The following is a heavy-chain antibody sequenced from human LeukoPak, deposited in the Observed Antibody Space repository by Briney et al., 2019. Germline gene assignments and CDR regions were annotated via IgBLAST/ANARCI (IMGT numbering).Heavy chain of an antibody. CDR2: INPSGGST. CDR1: GYTFTSYY. V-gene: IGHV1-46*01. J-gene: IGHJ4*02. CDR3: AREYCSGGSCYSAVDY. Sequence: AASVKVSCKASGYTFTSYYMHWVRQAPGQGLEWMGIINPSGGSTSYAQKFQGRVTMTRDMSTSTVYMELSSLRSEDTAVYYCAREYCSGGSCYSAVDYWGQGTLVTVSS. D-gene: IGHD2-15*01.